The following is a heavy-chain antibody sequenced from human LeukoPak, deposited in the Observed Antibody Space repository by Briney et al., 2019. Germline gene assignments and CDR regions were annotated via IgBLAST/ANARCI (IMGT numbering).Heavy chain of an antibody. V-gene: IGHV1-18*01. CDR2: ISAYNGNT. J-gene: IGHJ5*02. CDR3: ARDSPYCSSTSCYRWFDP. CDR1: GYTFTSYG. D-gene: IGHD2-2*02. Sequence: ASVEVSCKASGYTFTSYGISWVRQAPGQGLEWMGWISAYNGNTNYAQKLQGRVTMTTDTSTSTAYMELRSLRSDDTAVYYCARDSPYCSSTSCYRWFDPWGQGTLVTVSS.